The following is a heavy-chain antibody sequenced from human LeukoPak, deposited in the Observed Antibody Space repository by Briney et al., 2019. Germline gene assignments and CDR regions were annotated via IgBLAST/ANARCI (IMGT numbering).Heavy chain of an antibody. J-gene: IGHJ4*02. V-gene: IGHV3-48*01. CDR1: GFTFSSYS. D-gene: IGHD6-19*01. CDR2: ISSSSSTI. CDR3: ARSKRIAVAGTVDY. Sequence: GGSLRISCAASGFTFSSYSMNWVRQAPGKGLEWVSYISSSSSTIYYADSVKGRFTISRDNAKNSLYLQMNSLRAEDTAVYYCARSKRIAVAGTVDYWGQGTLVTVSS.